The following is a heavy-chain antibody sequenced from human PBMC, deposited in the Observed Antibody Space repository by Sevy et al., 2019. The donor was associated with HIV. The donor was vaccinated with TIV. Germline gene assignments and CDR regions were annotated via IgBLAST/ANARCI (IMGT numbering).Heavy chain of an antibody. Sequence: GGSLRLSCAASGFTFSSYAMSWVRQAPGKGLEWVSAISGSGGSTYYADSVKGRFTISRDNSKNTLYLQMNSLRAEDTLAYYCAKEKWLSTYYFDYWGQGTLVTVSS. CDR1: GFTFSSYA. CDR3: AKEKWLSTYYFDY. J-gene: IGHJ4*02. V-gene: IGHV3-23*01. CDR2: ISGSGGST. D-gene: IGHD3-22*01.